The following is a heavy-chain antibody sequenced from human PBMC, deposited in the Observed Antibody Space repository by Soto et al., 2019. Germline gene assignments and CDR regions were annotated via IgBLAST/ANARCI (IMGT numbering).Heavy chain of an antibody. CDR1: GYPFSSYA. D-gene: IGHD5-12*01. CDR2: VSPENDNS. V-gene: IGHV1-3*01. Sequence: ASVKVSCKASGYPFSSYAIHWVRQAPGQRPEWMGWVSPENDNSKYSPEFQDRATITRDTSTSTTYMDLSSLRSEDTAMYYCALGPGGGYVIDYWG. CDR3: ALGPGGGYVIDY. J-gene: IGHJ4*01.